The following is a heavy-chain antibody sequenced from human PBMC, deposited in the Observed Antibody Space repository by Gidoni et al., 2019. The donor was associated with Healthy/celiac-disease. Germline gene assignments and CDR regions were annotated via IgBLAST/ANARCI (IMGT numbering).Heavy chain of an antibody. D-gene: IGHD1-26*01. J-gene: IGHJ5*02. CDR3: TRDSGSIRVGWFDP. Sequence: EVQLVESGGGLVQPGRSLRLSCTASVFTFGDYAMSWVRQAPGKGLEWVGFIRSKAYGGTTEYAASVKGRFTISRDDSKSISYLQMNSLKTEDTAVYYCTRDSGSIRVGWFDPWGQGTLVTVSS. CDR1: VFTFGDYA. V-gene: IGHV3-49*04. CDR2: IRSKAYGGTT.